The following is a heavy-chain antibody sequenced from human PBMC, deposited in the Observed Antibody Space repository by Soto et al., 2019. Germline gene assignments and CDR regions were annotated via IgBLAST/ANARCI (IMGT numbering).Heavy chain of an antibody. V-gene: IGHV4-31*03. CDR1: GGSIISGGYY. CDR3: ARDLGIYGMDV. CDR2: IYYIGST. D-gene: IGHD7-27*01. J-gene: IGHJ6*02. Sequence: TSETLSLTCSVSGGSIISGGYYWSWIRQHPGKGLEGIGYIYYIGSTYYNPALKSRVTISVDTSKNQFSLKLSSVTAADTAVYYCARDLGIYGMDVWGQGTTVPVSS.